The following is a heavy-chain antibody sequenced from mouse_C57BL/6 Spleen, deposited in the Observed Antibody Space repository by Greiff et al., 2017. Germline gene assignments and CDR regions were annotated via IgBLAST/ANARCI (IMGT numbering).Heavy chain of an antibody. V-gene: IGHV1-69*01. CDR1: GYTFTSYW. Sequence: QVQLQQPGAELVMPGASVKLSCKASGYTFTSYWMHWVKQRPGQGLEWIGEIDPSDSYTNYNQKFKGKSTLTVDKSSSTAYMQLSSLTSEDSAVYYCAIYYDYDGVWFAYWGQGTLVTVSA. CDR2: IDPSDSYT. CDR3: AIYYDYDGVWFAY. D-gene: IGHD2-4*01. J-gene: IGHJ3*01.